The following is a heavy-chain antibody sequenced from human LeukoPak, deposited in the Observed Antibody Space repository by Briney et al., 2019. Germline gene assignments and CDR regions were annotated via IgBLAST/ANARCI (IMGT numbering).Heavy chain of an antibody. CDR2: ISGGASYL. V-gene: IGHV3-21*01. D-gene: IGHD6-6*01. CDR1: GFTFSSYS. J-gene: IGHJ4*02. Sequence: TGGSLRLSCAASGFTFSSYSMNWVRQAPGKGLEWVSSISGGASYLYYADSVKGRFTISRDNAKNSLYLQMNSLRAEDTAVYYCARDHSSSSGLDYWGQGTLVTVSS. CDR3: ARDHSSSSGLDY.